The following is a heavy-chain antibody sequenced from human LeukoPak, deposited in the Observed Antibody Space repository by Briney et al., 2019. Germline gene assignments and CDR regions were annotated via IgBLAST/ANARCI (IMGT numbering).Heavy chain of an antibody. Sequence: SETLSLTCAVYGEYFSGYYWSWIRQPPGKGLEWIGEINHGGSTKYTPSLTGRVTISVDTSKNQFSLKLTSVTAADTAVYYCARGHNWNLDYWGQGTLVTISS. CDR2: INHGGST. V-gene: IGHV4-34*01. CDR1: GEYFSGYY. D-gene: IGHD1-20*01. CDR3: ARGHNWNLDY. J-gene: IGHJ4*02.